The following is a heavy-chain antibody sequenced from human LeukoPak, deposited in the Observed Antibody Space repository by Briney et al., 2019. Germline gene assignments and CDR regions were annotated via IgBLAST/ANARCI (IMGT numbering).Heavy chain of an antibody. Sequence: GGSLRLSCAASGFTFSSYSMNWVRQAPGKGLEWVSSISSSSSYIYYADSVKGRFTISRDNAKNSLYLQMDSLIAEDTAVYYCAREGSSTSCLDYWGQGTLVTVSS. CDR3: AREGSSTSCLDY. V-gene: IGHV3-21*01. CDR1: GFTFSSYS. D-gene: IGHD2-2*01. J-gene: IGHJ4*02. CDR2: ISSSSSYI.